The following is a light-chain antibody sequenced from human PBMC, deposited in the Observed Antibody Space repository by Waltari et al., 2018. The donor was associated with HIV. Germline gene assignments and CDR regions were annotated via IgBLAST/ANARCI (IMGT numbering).Light chain of an antibody. V-gene: IGKV3-20*01. CDR2: GAS. CDR3: QQYGSSPGT. CDR1: QSVSSSY. Sequence: EIVLTQSPGTLSLSPGEIATLSCRASQSVSSSYLAWYQQKPGQAPRLLIYGASSRATGIPDRFSGSGSGTDFTLTISRLEPEDFAVYYCQQYGSSPGTFGGGTKVEIK. J-gene: IGKJ4*01.